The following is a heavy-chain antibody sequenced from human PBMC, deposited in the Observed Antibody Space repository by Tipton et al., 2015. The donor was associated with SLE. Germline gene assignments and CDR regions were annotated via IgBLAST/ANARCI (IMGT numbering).Heavy chain of an antibody. V-gene: IGHV4-31*03. CDR3: ARALQIYFDY. Sequence: TLSLTCTVSGGSISSGGYYWSWIRQPPGKGLEWIGYIYYSGSTYYNPSLKSRVTISIDTSKNQFSLKLSSVTATDTAVYYCARALQIYFDYWGQGTLVTVSS. J-gene: IGHJ4*02. CDR1: GGSISSGGYY. CDR2: IYYSGST.